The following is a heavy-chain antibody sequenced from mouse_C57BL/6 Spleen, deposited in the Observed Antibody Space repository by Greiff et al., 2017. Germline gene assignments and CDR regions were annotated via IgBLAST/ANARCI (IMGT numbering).Heavy chain of an antibody. Sequence: QVQLQQSGTELVKPGASVKLSCKASGYTFTSYWMHWVKQRPGQGLEWIGNINPSNGGTNYNEKFKSKATLTVDKSSSTAYMQLSSLTSEDSAVYYCAREGYDYDGWFAYWGQGTLVTVSA. D-gene: IGHD2-4*01. V-gene: IGHV1-53*01. CDR3: AREGYDYDGWFAY. CDR1: GYTFTSYW. CDR2: INPSNGGT. J-gene: IGHJ3*01.